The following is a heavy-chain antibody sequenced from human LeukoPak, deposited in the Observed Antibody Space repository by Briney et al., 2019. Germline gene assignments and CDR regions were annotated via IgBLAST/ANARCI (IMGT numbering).Heavy chain of an antibody. CDR2: FYYSGST. Sequence: SETCSLTCTVSGASISSYYWSWIRQPPGKGLDGIGYFYYSGSTNYNPSLKSRVTISVDTSKNQFSLKLSSVTAADTAVYYCARDLYSSSWYGMYYFDYWGQGTLVTVSS. J-gene: IGHJ4*02. CDR3: ARDLYSSSWYGMYYFDY. D-gene: IGHD6-13*01. V-gene: IGHV4-59*01. CDR1: GASISSYY.